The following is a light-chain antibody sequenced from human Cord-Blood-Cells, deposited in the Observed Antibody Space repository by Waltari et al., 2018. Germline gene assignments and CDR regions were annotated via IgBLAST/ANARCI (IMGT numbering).Light chain of an antibody. CDR3: QQSYSTPT. J-gene: IGKJ1*01. CDR2: AAS. V-gene: IGKV1-39*01. CDR1: QSISSY. Sequence: DIQMTQSPSSLSASVGDRVTITCRASQSISSYLNWYQQKPGKAPKLRVYAASSFQSGVPSRFSGSGSGTDFTLTISRLQPEDFATYYCQQSYSTPTFGQGTKVEIK.